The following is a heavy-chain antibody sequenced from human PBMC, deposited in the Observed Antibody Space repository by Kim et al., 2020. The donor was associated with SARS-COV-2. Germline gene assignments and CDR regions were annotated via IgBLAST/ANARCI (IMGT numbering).Heavy chain of an antibody. Sequence: GGSLRLSCAASGFTFSSYGMHWVRQAPGKGLEWVAVIWYDGSNKYYADSVKGRFPISRDNSKNTLYLQMNSLSAEDTAVYYCAKDLAPSGSYPPYYYYG. CDR2: IWYDGSNK. D-gene: IGHD1-26*01. CDR1: GFTFSSYG. J-gene: IGHJ6*01. V-gene: IGHV3-33*06. CDR3: AKDLAPSGSYPPYYYYG.